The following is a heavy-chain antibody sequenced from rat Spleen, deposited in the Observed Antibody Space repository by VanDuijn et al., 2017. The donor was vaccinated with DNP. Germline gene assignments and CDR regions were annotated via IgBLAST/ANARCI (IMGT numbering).Heavy chain of an antibody. CDR3: TTDIDYFHY. CDR1: GFIFSNYY. Sequence: EVQLVESGSNLVQPGRSMNLSCAASGFIFSNYYMAWIRQAPTKGLEWVASISTGRGTTYYRDSVKGRFTISRDNARSTLYLQVDSLRSEDSATYYCTTDIDYFHYWGQGVMVTVSS. CDR2: ISTGRGTT. V-gene: IGHV5-27*01. J-gene: IGHJ2*01.